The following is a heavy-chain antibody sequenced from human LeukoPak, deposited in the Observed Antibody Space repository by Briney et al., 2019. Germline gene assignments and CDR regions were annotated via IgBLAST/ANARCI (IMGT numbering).Heavy chain of an antibody. CDR3: AKGPPDSWGSLYFDL. D-gene: IGHD7-27*01. CDR2: VRVHSGKT. CDR1: GYTFTSYG. J-gene: IGHJ2*01. Sequence: GASVKVSCKASGYTFTSYGISWVRQAPGQGLEWLGWVRVHSGKTDSAQKFEDRVTMTTDTSTSTAYMELRSRRSDDTAVYFCAKGPPDSWGSLYFDLWGRGTPVIVPS. V-gene: IGHV1-18*01.